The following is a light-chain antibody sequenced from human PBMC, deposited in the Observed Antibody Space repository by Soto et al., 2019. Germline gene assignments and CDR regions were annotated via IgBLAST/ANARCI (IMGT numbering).Light chain of an antibody. CDR2: FNSDGSH. J-gene: IGLJ2*01. V-gene: IGLV4-69*01. CDR3: QTWGTGSHVV. CDR1: SGPSSYA. Sequence: QPVLTQSPSASASVGASVKLTWTLSSGPSSYAIAWHQQQPEKAPRYLMKFNSDGSHNKGDGIPDRFSGSSSGADHYLTISNLQSEDEADYYCQTWGTGSHVVFGGGTKLTVL.